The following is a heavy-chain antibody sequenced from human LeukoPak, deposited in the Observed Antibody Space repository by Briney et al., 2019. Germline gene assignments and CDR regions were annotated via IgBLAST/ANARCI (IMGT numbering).Heavy chain of an antibody. D-gene: IGHD5-24*01. Sequence: GGSLRLSCAASGFTFSSYAMHRVRQAPGKGLEWVAVISYDGSNKYYADSVKGRFTISRDNSKNTLYLQMNSLRAEDTAVYYCARDEGEMATISGNDYWGQGTLVTVSS. CDR1: GFTFSSYA. J-gene: IGHJ4*02. V-gene: IGHV3-30-3*01. CDR3: ARDEGEMATISGNDY. CDR2: ISYDGSNK.